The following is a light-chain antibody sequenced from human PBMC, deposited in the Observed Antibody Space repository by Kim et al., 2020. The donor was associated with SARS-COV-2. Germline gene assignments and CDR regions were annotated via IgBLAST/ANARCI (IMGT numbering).Light chain of an antibody. CDR1: KLGDKY. CDR3: QAWDSSFVV. V-gene: IGLV3-1*01. Sequence: SVSPGQTASITCSGDKLGDKYACWYQQKPGQSPVLVIYQDSERPSGIPERFSGSNSGNTATLPISGTQAMDEADFYCQAWDSSFVVFGGGTQLTVL. CDR2: QDS. J-gene: IGLJ2*01.